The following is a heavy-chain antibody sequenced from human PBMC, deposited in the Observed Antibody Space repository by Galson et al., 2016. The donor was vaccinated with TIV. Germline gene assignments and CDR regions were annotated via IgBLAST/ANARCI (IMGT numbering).Heavy chain of an antibody. V-gene: IGHV4-38-2*02. CDR1: GSSISSGHY. Sequence: QVQLQESGPGLVKPSETLSLTCAVSGSSISSGHYWGWIRQPPGKGLEWIGSIYQSGSTHYNPSLKRRVTISVDTSNNQFSLNLSSVTAADTAVYYCARDRMVRGVIGHFDYWGQGTL. CDR3: ARDRMVRGVIGHFDY. J-gene: IGHJ4*02. CDR2: IYQSGST. D-gene: IGHD3-10*01.